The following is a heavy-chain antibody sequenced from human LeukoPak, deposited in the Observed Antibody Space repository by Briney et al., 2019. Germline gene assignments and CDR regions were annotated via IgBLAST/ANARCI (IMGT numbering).Heavy chain of an antibody. CDR1: GGSISSYY. CDR2: IYYSGST. V-gene: IGHV4-59*01. CDR3: ARESSQSGYFDY. J-gene: IGHJ4*02. D-gene: IGHD3-10*01. Sequence: PSETLSLTCTVPGGSISSYYWSWIRQPPGKGLEWIGYIYYSGSTNYNPSLKSRVTISVDTSKNQFSLKLSSVTAADTAMYYCARESSQSGYFDYWGQGTLVTVSS.